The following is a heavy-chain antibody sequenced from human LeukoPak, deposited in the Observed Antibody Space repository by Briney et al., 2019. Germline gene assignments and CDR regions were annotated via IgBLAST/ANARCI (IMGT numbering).Heavy chain of an antibody. V-gene: IGHV3-21*01. CDR3: VRDNVVTGYYHFDY. Sequence: GGSLRLSCEASGFTFSTYGMSWVRQAPGKGLEWVSSISSSSSYKHNADSLKDRFTISRDNAKNSLYLQMNSLRAEDTAVYYCVRDNVVTGYYHFDYWGQGTLVTVSS. J-gene: IGHJ4*02. D-gene: IGHD3-9*01. CDR2: ISSSSSYK. CDR1: GFTFSTYG.